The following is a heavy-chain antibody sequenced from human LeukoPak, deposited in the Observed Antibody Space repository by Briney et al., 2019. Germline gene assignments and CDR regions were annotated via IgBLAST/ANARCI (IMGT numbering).Heavy chain of an antibody. CDR1: GGSISSYY. D-gene: IGHD3-16*02. CDR3: ARDRVYVWGSYRPPDAFDI. Sequence: SETLSLTCTVSGGSISSYYWSWIRQPAGKGLEWIGRIYTSGSTNYNPSLKSRVTMPVDTSKNQFSLKLSSVTAADTAVYYCARDRVYVWGSYRPPDAFDIWGQGTMVTVSS. V-gene: IGHV4-4*07. J-gene: IGHJ3*02. CDR2: IYTSGST.